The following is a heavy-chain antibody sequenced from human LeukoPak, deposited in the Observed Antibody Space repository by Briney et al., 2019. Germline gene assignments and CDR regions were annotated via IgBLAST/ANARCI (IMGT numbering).Heavy chain of an antibody. Sequence: GGSLRLSCAASGFTFSSYAMSWVRQAPGKGLEWVAFLRYDGSNKYYADSVKGRFTISRDNSKNTLYLQMNSLRAEDTAVYYCAKGFLAAAENAFDIWGQGTMVTVSS. V-gene: IGHV3-30*02. CDR3: AKGFLAAAENAFDI. J-gene: IGHJ3*02. CDR1: GFTFSSYA. D-gene: IGHD6-13*01. CDR2: LRYDGSNK.